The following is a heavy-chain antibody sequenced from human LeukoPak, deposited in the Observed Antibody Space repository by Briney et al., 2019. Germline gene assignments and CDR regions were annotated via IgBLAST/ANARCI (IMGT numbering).Heavy chain of an antibody. CDR1: GYTFTGYY. Sequence: AASVKVSCKASGYTFTGYYMHWVRQAPGRGLEWMGWINPNSGATKYAQKFQGRVTMTRDTSISTAYMEVSRLRFDDTAVYYCARYGGWYQLLWWFDPWGQGTLVTVSS. CDR3: ARYGGWYQLLWWFDP. J-gene: IGHJ5*02. CDR2: INPNSGAT. V-gene: IGHV1-2*02. D-gene: IGHD2-2*01.